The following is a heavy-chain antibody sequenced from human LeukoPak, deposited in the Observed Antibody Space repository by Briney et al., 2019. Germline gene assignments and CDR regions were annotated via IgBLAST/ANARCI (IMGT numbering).Heavy chain of an antibody. D-gene: IGHD6-6*01. CDR3: ARDGRLEYSSSSDEMDV. CDR2: IIPIFGTA. V-gene: IGHV1-69*13. CDR1: GGTFSSYA. J-gene: IGHJ6*04. Sequence: ASVKVSCKASGGTFSSYAISWVRQAPGQGLEWMGGIIPIFGTANYAQKFQGRVTITADESTSTAYMEPSSLRSEDTAVYYCARDGRLEYSSSSDEMDVWGKGTTVTVSS.